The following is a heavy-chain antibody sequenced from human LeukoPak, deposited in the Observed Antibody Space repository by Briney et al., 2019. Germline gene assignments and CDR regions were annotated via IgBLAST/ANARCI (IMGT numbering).Heavy chain of an antibody. D-gene: IGHD2-15*01. CDR3: ARDFCSGGGCSYYYYYYMDV. CDR1: GGSINSSNYY. CDR2: IYYSGST. Sequence: PSETLSLTCTVSGGSINSSNYYWGWIRQPPGKGLEWIESIYYSGSTYYNPSLKSRVTMSVDTSKSQFSLKLSSVTAADTAVYYCARDFCSGGGCSYYYYYYMDVWGKGTTVTVSS. J-gene: IGHJ6*03. V-gene: IGHV4-39*07.